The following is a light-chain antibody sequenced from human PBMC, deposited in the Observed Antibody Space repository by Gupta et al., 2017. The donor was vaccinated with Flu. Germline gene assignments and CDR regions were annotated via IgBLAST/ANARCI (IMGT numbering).Light chain of an antibody. CDR1: SSNIGSNY. V-gene: IGLV1-47*01. CDR2: RNN. J-gene: IGLJ3*02. CDR3: AAWDDTLSGWV. Sequence: RVTISCSGSSSNIGSNYIYWYQQFPGTAPKLLIYRNNQRPSGVPDRFSGSKSGTSAALAISGLRSDDEGDYYCAAWDDTLSGWVFGGGTKLTVL.